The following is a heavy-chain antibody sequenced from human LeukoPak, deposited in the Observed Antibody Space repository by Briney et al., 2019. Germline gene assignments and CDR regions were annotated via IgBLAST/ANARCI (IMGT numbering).Heavy chain of an antibody. J-gene: IGHJ6*03. V-gene: IGHV1-69*13. D-gene: IGHD2-15*01. CDR2: IITIFATA. Sequence: SVKASCKTSTATFRNYAATWVRPTPEQGLEWIGGIITIFATAKYAQTLQGRVPVISDEFTSTAYMELSSLRSEVTAVYYCASRYCSGGSCFYWDYYCYYMDVWGKGTTVTVSS. CDR1: TATFRNYA. CDR3: ASRYCSGGSCFYWDYYCYYMDV.